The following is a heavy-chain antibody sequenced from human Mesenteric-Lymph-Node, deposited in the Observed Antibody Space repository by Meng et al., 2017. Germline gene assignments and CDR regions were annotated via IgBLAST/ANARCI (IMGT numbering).Heavy chain of an antibody. V-gene: IGHV3-23*01. CDR3: AKGAGRIASTGKRYFDY. CDR2: ISYGGDST. J-gene: IGHJ4*02. D-gene: IGHD6-13*01. Sequence: GESLKISCAASGFTFSSYAMSWVRQAPGKGLEWVSGISYGGDSTYYPDSVKGRFTVSRDNSKNTLYLQMSSLRADDTAVYYCAKGAGRIASTGKRYFDYWGQGTLVTVSS. CDR1: GFTFSSYA.